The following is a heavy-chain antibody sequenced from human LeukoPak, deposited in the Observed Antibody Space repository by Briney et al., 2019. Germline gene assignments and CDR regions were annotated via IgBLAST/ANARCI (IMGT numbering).Heavy chain of an antibody. Sequence: GGSLRLSCAASGFTFSSYSMNWVRQAPGKGLEWVSSISSSSSYIYYADSVKGRFTISRDNAKNSLYLQMNSLRAEDTAVYYCARDSGKYSGYAFDYWGQGTLVTVSS. J-gene: IGHJ4*02. CDR1: GFTFSSYS. D-gene: IGHD5-12*01. CDR3: ARDSGKYSGYAFDY. CDR2: ISSSSSYI. V-gene: IGHV3-21*01.